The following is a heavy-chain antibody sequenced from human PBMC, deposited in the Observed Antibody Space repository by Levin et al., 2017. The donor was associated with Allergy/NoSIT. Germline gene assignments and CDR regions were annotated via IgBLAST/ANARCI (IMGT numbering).Heavy chain of an antibody. V-gene: IGHV3-30-3*01. CDR1: GFTFSSYA. D-gene: IGHD2-2*01. CDR2: ISYDGSNK. CDR3: ARDPWVCSSTSCYPDY. Sequence: AGGSLRLSCAASGFTFSSYAMHWVRQAPGKGLEWVAVISYDGSNKYYADSVKGRFTISRDNSKNTLYLQMNSLRAEDTAVYYCARDPWVCSSTSCYPDYWGQGTLVTVSS. J-gene: IGHJ4*02.